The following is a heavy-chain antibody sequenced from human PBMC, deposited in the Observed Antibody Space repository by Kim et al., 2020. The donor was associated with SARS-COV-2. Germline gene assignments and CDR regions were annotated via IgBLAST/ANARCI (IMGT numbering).Heavy chain of an antibody. CDR3: ARSPTGYYDSSGYLDY. CDR2: IYYSGST. Sequence: SETLSLTCTVSGGSISSGGYYWSWIRQHPGKGLEWIGYIYYSGSTYYNPSPKSRVTISVDTSKNQFSLKLSSVTAADTAVYYCARSPTGYYDSSGYLDYWGQGTLVTVSS. CDR1: GGSISSGGYY. D-gene: IGHD3-22*01. J-gene: IGHJ4*02. V-gene: IGHV4-31*03.